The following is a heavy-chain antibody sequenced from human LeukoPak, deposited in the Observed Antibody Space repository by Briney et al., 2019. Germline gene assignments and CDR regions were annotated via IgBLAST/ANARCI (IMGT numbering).Heavy chain of an antibody. CDR2: ISYDGSNK. CDR3: AKPVGYCSGGSCYYYGMDV. CDR1: GFTFSSYG. J-gene: IGHJ6*04. D-gene: IGHD2-15*01. V-gene: IGHV3-30*18. Sequence: GGSLRLSCAASGFTFSSYGMHWVRQAPGKGPEWVAVISYDGSNKYYADSVKGRFTISRDNSKNTPYLQMNSLRAEDTAVYYCAKPVGYCSGGSCYYYGMDVWGKGTTVTVSS.